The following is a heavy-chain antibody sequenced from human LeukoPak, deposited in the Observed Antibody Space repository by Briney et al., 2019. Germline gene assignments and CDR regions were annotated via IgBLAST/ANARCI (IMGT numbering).Heavy chain of an antibody. D-gene: IGHD1-26*01. CDR1: GFTFSSYS. CDR3: ARGGRGSGSYRGLIDY. V-gene: IGHV3-21*01. CDR2: ISSSSSYI. Sequence: GGSLRLSCAASGFTFSSYSMNWVRQAPGKGLEWVSSISSSSSYIHYADSVKGRFTISRDNAKNSLYLQMNSLRAEDTAVYYCARGGRGSGSYRGLIDYWGQGTLVTVSS. J-gene: IGHJ4*02.